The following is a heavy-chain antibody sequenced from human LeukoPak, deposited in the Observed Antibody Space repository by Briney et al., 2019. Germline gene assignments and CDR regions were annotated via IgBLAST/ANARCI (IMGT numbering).Heavy chain of an antibody. CDR1: GGSISTYY. V-gene: IGHV4-59*01. J-gene: IGHJ4*02. D-gene: IGHD3-22*01. CDR3: ARLHYDSSGYYYFDY. CDR2: TYYSGST. Sequence: SSETLSLTCTVSGGSISTYYCSWIRQPPGKGLEWVGYTYYSGSTNYNPSLKSRVTISVDTSKNQFSLKLSSVTAADAAVYYCARLHYDSSGYYYFDYWGQGTLVTVSS.